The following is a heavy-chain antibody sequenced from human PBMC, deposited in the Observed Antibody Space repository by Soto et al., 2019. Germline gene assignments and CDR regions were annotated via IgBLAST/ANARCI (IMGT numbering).Heavy chain of an antibody. CDR3: AKDHYGSAIYGMDV. Sequence: PGGSLRLSCAASGFTFDDYAMHWVRQAPGKGLEWVSGITWNSGTIGYADSVEGRFTISRDNGKNSLYLQMNSLRPEDTALYYYAKDHYGSAIYGMDVWGQGT. CDR1: GFTFDDYA. V-gene: IGHV3-9*01. J-gene: IGHJ6*02. D-gene: IGHD3-10*01. CDR2: ITWNSGTI.